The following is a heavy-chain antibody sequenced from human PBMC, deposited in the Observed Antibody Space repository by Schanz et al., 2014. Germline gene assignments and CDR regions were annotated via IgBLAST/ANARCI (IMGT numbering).Heavy chain of an antibody. CDR2: ISAYNGNM. D-gene: IGHD3-22*01. CDR1: GYSFNLFV. V-gene: IGHV1-18*04. J-gene: IGHJ4*02. CDR3: VRDGDERLVVIFDQ. Sequence: QVQLVQSGAEVQKPGASVMLSCKTSGYSFNLFVVSWVRQAPGQVLEWMGWISAYNGNMNYAPKFQGRVTMTTDTSTSTAYMELRNLRSDDTAVYYCVRDGDERLVVIFDQWGQGTLVTVSS.